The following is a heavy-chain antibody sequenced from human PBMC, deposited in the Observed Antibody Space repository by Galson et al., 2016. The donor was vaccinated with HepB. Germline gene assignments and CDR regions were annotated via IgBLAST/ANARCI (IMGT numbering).Heavy chain of an antibody. CDR3: AKGRAIGYYHYGIDV. CDR1: GFTFDDYA. J-gene: IGHJ6*04. V-gene: IGHV3-9*01. CDR2: ISSNSDSI. Sequence: SLRLSCAASSGFTFDDYALHWVRQAPGKGLEWVSGISSNSDSIGYADSVKGRFTISRDNRKNSLYLQMNSLRIEDTALYYCAKGRAIGYYHYGIDVWGKGTMVTVSS.